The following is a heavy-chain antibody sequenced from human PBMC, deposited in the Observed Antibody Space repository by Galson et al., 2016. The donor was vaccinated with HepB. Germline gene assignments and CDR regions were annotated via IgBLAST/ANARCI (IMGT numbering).Heavy chain of an antibody. V-gene: IGHV3-23*01. CDR2: IVDSGVTT. J-gene: IGHJ4*02. Sequence: SLRLSCAASGFSFSSYAMCWVRQAPGKGLEWVSAIVDSGVTTYYADSVRGRFTISRDNSKSTLYLQMNSPRAEDTAVYYCAKDTSWVLDFWGQGNLVTVSS. D-gene: IGHD3-16*01. CDR3: AKDTSWVLDF. CDR1: GFSFSSYA.